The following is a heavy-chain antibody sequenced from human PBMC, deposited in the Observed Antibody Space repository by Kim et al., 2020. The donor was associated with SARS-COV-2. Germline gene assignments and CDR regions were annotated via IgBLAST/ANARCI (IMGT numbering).Heavy chain of an antibody. J-gene: IGHJ4*02. CDR2: IKKDGSEK. D-gene: IGHD5-18*01. CDR3: ASLDTATFWGSSY. Sequence: GGSLRLSCVASGFSSRNYWLSWVRKAPGKGLEGVAMIKKDGSEKYYVDSMKGRLIISRDNAKNSMYLQMNSLRAEDTAVYYCASLDTATFWGSSYWGQGTLVTVSS. CDR1: GFSSRNYW. V-gene: IGHV3-7*03.